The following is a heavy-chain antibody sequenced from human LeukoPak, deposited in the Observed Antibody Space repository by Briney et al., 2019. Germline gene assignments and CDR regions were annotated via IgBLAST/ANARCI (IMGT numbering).Heavy chain of an antibody. Sequence: SETLPLTCTVSGGSISSYYWSWIRQPPGKGLEWIGYIYYSGSTNYNPSLKSRVTISVDTSKNQFSLKLSSVTAADTAVYCCARADTAMVTPLDYWGQGTLVTVSS. CDR3: ARADTAMVTPLDY. CDR1: GGSISSYY. J-gene: IGHJ4*02. V-gene: IGHV4-59*01. D-gene: IGHD5-18*01. CDR2: IYYSGST.